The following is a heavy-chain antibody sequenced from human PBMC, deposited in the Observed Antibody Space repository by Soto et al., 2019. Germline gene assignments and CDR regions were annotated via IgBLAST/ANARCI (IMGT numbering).Heavy chain of an antibody. Sequence: EVQLVESGGGLVQPGGSLRLSCAASGFTFSSYWMSWVRQAPGKGLEWVANIKQDGSEKYYVATVKGRFTISRDNAKNSLYLQMNSLSADDTAVYYCARLGAGHFDYWGQGTLVTVSS. J-gene: IGHJ4*02. V-gene: IGHV3-7*04. CDR1: GFTFSSYW. D-gene: IGHD3-16*01. CDR3: ARLGAGHFDY. CDR2: IKQDGSEK.